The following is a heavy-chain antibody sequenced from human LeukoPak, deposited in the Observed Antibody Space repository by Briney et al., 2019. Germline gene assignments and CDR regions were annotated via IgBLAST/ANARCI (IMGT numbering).Heavy chain of an antibody. D-gene: IGHD3-16*01. J-gene: IGHJ4*02. V-gene: IGHV4-34*01. CDR2: INHSGST. Sequence: PSETLSLTCAVYGGSFSGYHWSWIRQPPGRGLEWIGEINHSGSTNYNPFLKSRVTISVDTSKNQFSPKLSSVTAADTAVYYCARGGGPDWGQGTLVTVSS. CDR1: GGSFSGYH. CDR3: ARGGGPD.